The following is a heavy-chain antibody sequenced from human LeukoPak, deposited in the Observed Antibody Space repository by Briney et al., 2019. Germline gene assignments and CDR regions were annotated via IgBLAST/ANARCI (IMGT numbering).Heavy chain of an antibody. V-gene: IGHV3-30-3*01. J-gene: IGHJ5*02. CDR1: GFTFSSYA. D-gene: IGHD3-22*01. CDR2: ISYDGSNK. CDR3: ARDGAYYYDSSGYFPGWFDP. Sequence: GGSLRLSCAASGFTFSSYAMHWVRQAPGKGLEWVAVISYDGSNKYYADSVKGRFTIPRDNSKNTLYLQMNSLRAEDTAVYYCARDGAYYYDSSGYFPGWFDPWGQGTLVTVSS.